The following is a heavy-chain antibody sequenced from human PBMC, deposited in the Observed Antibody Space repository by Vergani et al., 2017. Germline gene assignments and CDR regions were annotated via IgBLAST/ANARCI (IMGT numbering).Heavy chain of an antibody. CDR2: ISSSSSYI. CDR1: GFTFSSYS. D-gene: IGHD2-2*01. J-gene: IGHJ4*02. Sequence: EVQLVESGGGLVKPGGSLRLSCAASGFTFSSYSMNWVRQAPGKGLEWVSSISSSSSYIYYADSVKGRFTISRDNDKNSLYLQMNSLRAEDTAVYYCARVIRPSSTSLYFDYWGQGTLVTVSS. CDR3: ARVIRPSSTSLYFDY. V-gene: IGHV3-21*01.